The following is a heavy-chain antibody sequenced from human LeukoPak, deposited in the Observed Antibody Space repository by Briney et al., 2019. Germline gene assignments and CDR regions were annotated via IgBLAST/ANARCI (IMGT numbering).Heavy chain of an antibody. Sequence: ASVKVSCKASGYTFTGYYMHWVRQAPGQGLEWMGWINPNSGGTNYAQKFQGRVTMTRDTSISTAYMELSRLRSDDTAVYYCASTCSGGSCYPYYCYYYMDVWGKGTTVTVSS. V-gene: IGHV1-2*02. CDR3: ASTCSGGSCYPYYCYYYMDV. D-gene: IGHD2-15*01. J-gene: IGHJ6*03. CDR2: INPNSGGT. CDR1: GYTFTGYY.